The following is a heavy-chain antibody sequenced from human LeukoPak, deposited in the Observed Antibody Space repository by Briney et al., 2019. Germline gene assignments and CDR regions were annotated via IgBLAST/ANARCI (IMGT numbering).Heavy chain of an antibody. CDR3: AKWRTAMDY. Sequence: GRSLRLSCAASGFTFSSYGMHWVRQAPGKGLEWVAVISYDGSNKYYADSVKGRFTISRDNSKNTLYLQMNSLRAEDTAMYYCAKWRTAMDYWGQGTLVTVSS. D-gene: IGHD2-21*02. CDR1: GFTFSSYG. J-gene: IGHJ4*02. CDR2: ISYDGSNK. V-gene: IGHV3-30*18.